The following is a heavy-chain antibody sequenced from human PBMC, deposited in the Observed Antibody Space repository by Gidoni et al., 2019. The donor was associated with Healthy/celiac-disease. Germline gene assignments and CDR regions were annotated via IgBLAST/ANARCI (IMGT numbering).Heavy chain of an antibody. D-gene: IGHD1-7*01. CDR1: GYSFTGYF. J-gene: IGHJ6*02. CDR2: TNPNSGGT. Sequence: QVQLVQSGAEVKKPGASVKASCTASGYSFTGYFIHCVRQAPGQGLESMGWTNPNSGGTNYAQKFQGWVTMTRNTSISTAYMELSRLRSDDTAVYYCARDLRTGTTRVGSGYYYYGMDVWGQGTTVTVSS. CDR3: ARDLRTGTTRVGSGYYYYGMDV. V-gene: IGHV1-2*04.